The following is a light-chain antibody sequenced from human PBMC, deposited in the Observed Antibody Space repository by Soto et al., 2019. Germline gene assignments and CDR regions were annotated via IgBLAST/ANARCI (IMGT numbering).Light chain of an antibody. CDR2: KAS. J-gene: IGKJ2*01. Sequence: DIQMTQSPSTLSASVGERVTITCRASQSISSSLAWYQQKPGKAPNLLIFKASSLQSGVPSRFSGSGSGTEFTLTISSLQPDDFATYYCQQGANYQYTFGQGTKLEIK. V-gene: IGKV1-5*03. CDR1: QSISSS. CDR3: QQGANYQYT.